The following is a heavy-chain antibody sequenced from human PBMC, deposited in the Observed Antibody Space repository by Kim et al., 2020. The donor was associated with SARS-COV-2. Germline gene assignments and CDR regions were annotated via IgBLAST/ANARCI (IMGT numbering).Heavy chain of an antibody. CDR2: IYTSGST. CDR1: GGSISSGSYY. CDR3: ARAYVGYADWYFDL. J-gene: IGHJ2*01. D-gene: IGHD3-16*01. Sequence: SETLSLTCTVSGGSISSGSYYWSWIRQPAGKGLEWIGRIYTSGSTNYNPSLKSRVTISVDTSKNQFSLKLSSVTAADTAVYYCARAYVGYADWYFDLWGRGTLVTVSS. V-gene: IGHV4-61*02.